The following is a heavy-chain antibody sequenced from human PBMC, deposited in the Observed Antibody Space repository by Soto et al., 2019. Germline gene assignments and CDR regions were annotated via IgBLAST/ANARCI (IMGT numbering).Heavy chain of an antibody. Sequence: PSANLPLTCTGSGGTISSYNWLWFRQPPGKGLEWIGYIYYSGSTNYNPSLKSRVTISVDTSKNQFSLKLSSVTAADTAVYYCARVPCMKWCTWGYSFSGMDVWFQW. D-gene: IGHD2-15*01. CDR1: GGTISSYN. CDR3: ARVPCMKWCTWGYSFSGMDV. V-gene: IGHV4-59*01. CDR2: IYYSGST. J-gene: IGHJ6*02.